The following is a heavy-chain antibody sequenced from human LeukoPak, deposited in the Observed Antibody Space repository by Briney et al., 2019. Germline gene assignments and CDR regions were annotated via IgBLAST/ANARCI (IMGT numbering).Heavy chain of an antibody. CDR3: ARDGFPHVLLWFGEFPQFDY. CDR1: GFTFSDYG. V-gene: IGHV3-30*03. J-gene: IGHJ4*02. Sequence: GGSLRLSCAASGFTFSDYGMTWVRQAPGKGLEWVAVISYDGSNKYCADSVKGRFTISRDNSKNTLYLQMNSLRADDTAVYYCARDGFPHVLLWFGEFPQFDYWGQGTLVTVSS. CDR2: ISYDGSNK. D-gene: IGHD3-10*01.